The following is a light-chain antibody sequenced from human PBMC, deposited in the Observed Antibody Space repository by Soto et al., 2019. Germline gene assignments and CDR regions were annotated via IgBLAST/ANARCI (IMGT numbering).Light chain of an antibody. CDR3: QQSYTTPPYS. J-gene: IGKJ2*01. CDR2: AAS. V-gene: IGKV1-39*01. Sequence: IPMTQSPSSLSASVGDRVTITFRASQSIGNFLNWYQQRPGKAPKLLIYAASSLESGVPSRFTARPSGTEFTLTISSLQPEDSANYDCQQSYTTPPYSFGPGTKLEIK. CDR1: QSIGNF.